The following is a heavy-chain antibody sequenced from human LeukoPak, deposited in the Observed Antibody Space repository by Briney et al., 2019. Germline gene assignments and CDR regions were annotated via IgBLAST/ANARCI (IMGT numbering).Heavy chain of an antibody. CDR2: INLNGGST. D-gene: IGHD1-26*01. Sequence: GASVKVSCTASGDTFTKYHMHWVRQAPGQGLEWMGLINLNGGSTISAQKFQGRVTMTWDTSKSTGYMDLSSLRSEDTAVYFCAIEYTGSSHFDYWGQGTPVTVSS. V-gene: IGHV1-46*01. CDR1: GDTFTKYH. CDR3: AIEYTGSSHFDY. J-gene: IGHJ4*02.